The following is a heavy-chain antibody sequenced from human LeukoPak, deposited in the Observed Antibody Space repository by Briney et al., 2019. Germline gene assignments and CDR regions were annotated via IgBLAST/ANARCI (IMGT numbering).Heavy chain of an antibody. CDR3: ARTDGDLDY. J-gene: IGHJ4*02. Sequence: ASVKVSCKASGYIFTDYYMHWVRQAPGQELGWMGRINPNSGGTNYAQKFQGRVTMTRSSSISTAYMELSSLRSGDTAVYYCARTDGDLDYWGQGTLVTVSS. V-gene: IGHV1/OR15-1*04. CDR2: INPNSGGT. CDR1: GYIFTDYY. D-gene: IGHD3-10*01.